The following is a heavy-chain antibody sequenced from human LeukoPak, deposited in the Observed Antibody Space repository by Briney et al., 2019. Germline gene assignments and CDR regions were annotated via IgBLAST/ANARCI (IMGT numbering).Heavy chain of an antibody. CDR2: ISHSGSS. J-gene: IGHJ4*02. D-gene: IGHD6-25*01. CDR3: ARAPRRSATDY. V-gene: IGHV4-59*12. Sequence: PSETLSLTCTVSGDSIGSYYYTWIRQPPGKGLEWIGYISHSGSSSYSPSLKSRVAMSLHTSKNQFSLKLRSVTAADTAVYSCARAPRRSATDYRSEASLLTVSS. CDR1: GDSIGSYY.